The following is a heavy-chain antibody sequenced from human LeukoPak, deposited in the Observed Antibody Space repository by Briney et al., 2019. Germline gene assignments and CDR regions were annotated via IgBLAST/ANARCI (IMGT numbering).Heavy chain of an antibody. D-gene: IGHD6-13*01. Sequence: SETLSLTCTVSGGSISSYYWSWIRQPPGKGLEWIGYIYYSGSTNYNPSLKSRVTISVDTSKNQFSLKLSSVTAADTAVYYCARKAYSSSWSRPYYYYVDVWGKGTTVTISS. J-gene: IGHJ6*03. CDR2: IYYSGST. CDR1: GGSISSYY. V-gene: IGHV4-59*12. CDR3: ARKAYSSSWSRPYYYYVDV.